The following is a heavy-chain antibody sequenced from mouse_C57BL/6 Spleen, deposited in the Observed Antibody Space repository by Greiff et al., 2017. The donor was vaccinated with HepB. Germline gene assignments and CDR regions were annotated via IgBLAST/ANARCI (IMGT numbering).Heavy chain of an antibody. J-gene: IGHJ3*01. Sequence: QVQLQQPGAELVKPGASVKMSCKASGYTFISYWITWVKQRPGQGLEWIGDIYPGSGSTNYNEKFKSKATLTVDTSSSTAYMQLSSLTSEDSAVYYCARRGIYYDYEGFAYWGQGTLVTVSA. CDR3: ARRGIYYDYEGFAY. V-gene: IGHV1-55*01. CDR1: GYTFISYW. D-gene: IGHD2-4*01. CDR2: IYPGSGST.